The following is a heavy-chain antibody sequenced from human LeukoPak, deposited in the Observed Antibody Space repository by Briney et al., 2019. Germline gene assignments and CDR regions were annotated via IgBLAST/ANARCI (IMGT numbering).Heavy chain of an antibody. V-gene: IGHV3-23*01. CDR1: GFTFSTYA. D-gene: IGHD3-9*01. CDR2: ISGSGFNT. CDR3: AKTYLLEEYYDILTGYDAFDI. J-gene: IGHJ3*02. Sequence: PGGSLRLSCAASGFTFSTYAMSWVRQAPGKGLEWVSGISGSGFNTYYADSVKGRFTISRDNSKNTLYLQMNSLRAEDTAVYYCAKTYLLEEYYDILTGYDAFDIWGQGTMVTVSS.